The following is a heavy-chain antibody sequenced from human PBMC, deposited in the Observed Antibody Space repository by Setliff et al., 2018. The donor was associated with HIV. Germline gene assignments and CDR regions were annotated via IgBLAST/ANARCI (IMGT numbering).Heavy chain of an antibody. CDR2: ISGYNGIT. J-gene: IGHJ3*02. CDR3: ARIKARDDAFDI. Sequence: ASVKVSCKASGYTFTSYGISWVRQAPGQGLEWMGWISGYNGITKYSQKLQGRVTMTTDTSTSTAYMELRSLRSDDTAVYYCARIKARDDAFDIWGQGTMVTISS. V-gene: IGHV1-18*01. CDR1: GYTFTSYG.